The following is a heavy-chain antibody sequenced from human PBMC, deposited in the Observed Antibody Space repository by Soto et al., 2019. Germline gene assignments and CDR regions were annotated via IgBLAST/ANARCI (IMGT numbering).Heavy chain of an antibody. CDR3: AKEGFDSGWKNWFDP. D-gene: IGHD6-19*01. Sequence: QVQLVESGGGVVQPGRSLRLSCAASGFTFSSYGMHWVRQAPGKGLEWVAVISYDGSNKYYADSVKGRFTISRDNSKNTLYLQMNSLRAEDPAVYYCAKEGFDSGWKNWFDPWGQGTLVTVSS. V-gene: IGHV3-30*18. J-gene: IGHJ5*02. CDR2: ISYDGSNK. CDR1: GFTFSSYG.